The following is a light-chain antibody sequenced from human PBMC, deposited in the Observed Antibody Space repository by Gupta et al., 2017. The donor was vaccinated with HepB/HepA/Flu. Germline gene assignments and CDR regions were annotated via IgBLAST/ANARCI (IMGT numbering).Light chain of an antibody. CDR2: QDT. J-gene: IGLJ2*01. V-gene: IGLV3-1*01. CDR3: QTWDNYNVI. Sequence: SYEPSHPPSVSVSPGQTARLTCPGEKLGDRFAYWYQQRPGQSPVLVIYQDTKRPSGIPERFSGSNSGNTATLTITETQAMDEAAYYCQTWDNYNVIFGGGTKLPVL. CDR1: KLGDRF.